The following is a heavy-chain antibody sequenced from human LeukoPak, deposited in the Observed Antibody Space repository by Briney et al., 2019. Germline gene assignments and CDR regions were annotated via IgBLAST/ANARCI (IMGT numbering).Heavy chain of an antibody. CDR2: ISYDGSNK. Sequence: GRSLRLSCAASGFTFSNYAMHWVRQAPGKGLEWVAVISYDGSNKYYADSVKGRFTISRDNSKNTLYLQMNSLRVEDTAVYYCARDESDYGAHGWGGAPFDYWGQGTLVTVSS. CDR3: ARDESDYGAHGWGGAPFDY. V-gene: IGHV3-30-3*01. J-gene: IGHJ4*02. D-gene: IGHD4-17*01. CDR1: GFTFSNYA.